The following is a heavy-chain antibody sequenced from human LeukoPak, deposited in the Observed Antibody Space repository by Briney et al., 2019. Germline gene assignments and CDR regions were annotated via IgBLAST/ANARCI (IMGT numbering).Heavy chain of an antibody. D-gene: IGHD5-12*01. V-gene: IGHV4-34*01. J-gene: IGHJ4*02. CDR3: ARGRRWLRNPHFDY. Sequence: SETLSLTCAVYGGSFSGYYWSWIRQPPGKGLEWIGEINHSGSTNYNPSLKSRVTISVDTSKNQFSLKLSSVTAADTAVYYCARGRRWLRNPHFDYWGQGTLVTVSS. CDR2: INHSGST. CDR1: GGSFSGYY.